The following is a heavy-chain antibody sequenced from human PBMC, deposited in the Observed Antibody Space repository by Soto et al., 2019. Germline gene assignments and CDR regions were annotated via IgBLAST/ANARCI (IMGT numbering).Heavy chain of an antibody. V-gene: IGHV4-4*02. Sequence: ASETLSLTCAVSSGSISSSNWWSWVRQPPGKGLEWIGEIYHSGSTNYNPSLKSRVTISVDKSKNQFSLKLSSVTAADTAVYYCARVGGNYGDYSYYYMDVWGKGTTVTVSS. CDR2: IYHSGST. CDR1: SGSISSSNW. CDR3: ARVGGNYGDYSYYYMDV. J-gene: IGHJ6*03. D-gene: IGHD4-17*01.